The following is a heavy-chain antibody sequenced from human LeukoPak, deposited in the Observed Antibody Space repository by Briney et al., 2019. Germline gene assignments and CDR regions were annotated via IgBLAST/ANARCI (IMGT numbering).Heavy chain of an antibody. V-gene: IGHV4-39*01. D-gene: IGHD3-10*01. J-gene: IGHJ4*02. Sequence: PPETLSLTCTVSGGSISSSSYYWGWIRQPPGKGLEWIGSIYYSGSTYYNPSLKSRITISVDTSKNQFSLKLSSVTAADTAVYYCARHFASGSYYASFDYWGQGTLVTVSS. CDR3: ARHFASGSYYASFDY. CDR1: GGSISSSSYY. CDR2: IYYSGST.